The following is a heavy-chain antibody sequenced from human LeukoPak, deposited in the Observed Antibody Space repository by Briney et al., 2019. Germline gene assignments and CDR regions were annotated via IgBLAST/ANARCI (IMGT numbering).Heavy chain of an antibody. D-gene: IGHD2-15*01. J-gene: IGHJ4*02. V-gene: IGHV3-23*01. Sequence: PGGSLRLSCAASGFTYSGYAMSWVRQPPGKGLEWVSAISGSGGRTYYADSVKGRFPISRDNSKSTLFLQLNSLRAEDTAFYYCARSPGDLVGAGLNYWGQGTLVTVFS. CDR2: ISGSGGRT. CDR1: GFTYSGYA. CDR3: ARSPGDLVGAGLNY.